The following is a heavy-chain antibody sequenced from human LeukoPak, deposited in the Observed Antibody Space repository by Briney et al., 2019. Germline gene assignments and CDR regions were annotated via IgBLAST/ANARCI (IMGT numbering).Heavy chain of an antibody. D-gene: IGHD6-19*01. J-gene: IGHJ4*02. V-gene: IGHV3-23*01. CDR1: GFTVSSNY. Sequence: GGSLRLSCAASGFTVSSNYMSWVRQAPGKGLEWVSAISDSGDRTYYADSVKGRFTLSRDNSKNTLYLQMNSLRAEDTAVYYCAKDARRSSGWWFFDHWGQGTLVTVSS. CDR2: ISDSGDRT. CDR3: AKDARRSSGWWFFDH.